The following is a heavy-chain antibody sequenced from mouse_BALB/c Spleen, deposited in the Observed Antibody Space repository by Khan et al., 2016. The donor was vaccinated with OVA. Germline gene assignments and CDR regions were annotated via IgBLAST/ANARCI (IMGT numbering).Heavy chain of an antibody. D-gene: IGHD1-1*01. V-gene: IGHV1-7*01. CDR1: GYTFPTYW. J-gene: IGHJ3*01. Sequence: QVRLQQSGPELAKPGASVKMSCKASGYTFPTYWMPWVKQRPGQGLEWIGYINPSTGYPEYIQRFKDKATLTADKSSSKAYMQLSSLTSEESAVYYCANHGSSSAWLTYWGQGTLVTVSA. CDR2: INPSTGYP. CDR3: ANHGSSSAWLTY.